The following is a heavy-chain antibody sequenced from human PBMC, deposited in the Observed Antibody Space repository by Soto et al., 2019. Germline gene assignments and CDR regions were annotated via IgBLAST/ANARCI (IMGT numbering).Heavy chain of an antibody. CDR2: MRQDGSEK. D-gene: IGHD2-2*02. Sequence: GGSLRLSCAASGFTFSSYWMSWVRQAPGKGLEWVANMRQDGSEKYYVDSVKGRFTISRDNAKNSLYLQMNSLRAEDTAVYYSARIHRSSTSCYTLDYWGPGTLVSASS. CDR3: ARIHRSSTSCYTLDY. J-gene: IGHJ4*02. V-gene: IGHV3-7*03. CDR1: GFTFSSYW.